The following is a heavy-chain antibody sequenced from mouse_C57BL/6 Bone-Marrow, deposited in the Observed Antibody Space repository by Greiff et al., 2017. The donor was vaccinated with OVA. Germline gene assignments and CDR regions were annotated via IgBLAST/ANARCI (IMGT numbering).Heavy chain of an antibody. D-gene: IGHD2-5*01. CDR1: GYTFTSYG. Sequence: QVQLQQSGAELARPGASVKLSCKASGYTFTSYGISWVKQRTGQGLEWIGEIYPRSGNTYYNEKFKGKATLTSDKSSSTAYMELRSLTSEDSAVYFCARRGSNYDYAMDYWGQGTSVTVSS. CDR2: IYPRSGNT. CDR3: ARRGSNYDYAMDY. V-gene: IGHV1-81*01. J-gene: IGHJ4*01.